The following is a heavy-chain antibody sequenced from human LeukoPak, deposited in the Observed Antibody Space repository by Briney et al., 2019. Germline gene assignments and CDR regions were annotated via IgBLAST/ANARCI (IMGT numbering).Heavy chain of an antibody. CDR1: GYSISSGYY. CDR3: ARGGSSGYFDI. D-gene: IGHD3-22*01. V-gene: IGHV4-38-2*02. Sequence: SETLSLTCTVSGYSISSGYYWGWIRQPPGKGLEWIGSIYHSGRTFYNPSLKSRVTISVDTSKNQFSLKLSSVTAADTAVYYCARGGSSGYFDIWGQGTMVTVSS. CDR2: IYHSGRT. J-gene: IGHJ3*02.